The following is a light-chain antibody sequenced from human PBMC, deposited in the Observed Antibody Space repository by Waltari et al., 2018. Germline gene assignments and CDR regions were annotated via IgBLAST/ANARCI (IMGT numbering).Light chain of an antibody. CDR1: QRISTS. Sequence: DIQMTQSPSTLSASVGDRVTITCRASQRISTSLAWYQQKPGKAQKLLIYKASSLESGVPSRFSGSGSGTESTLTISSLQPDDFATYYCQQYESYMYTFGQGTKLEIK. V-gene: IGKV1-5*03. CDR2: KAS. CDR3: QQYESYMYT. J-gene: IGKJ2*01.